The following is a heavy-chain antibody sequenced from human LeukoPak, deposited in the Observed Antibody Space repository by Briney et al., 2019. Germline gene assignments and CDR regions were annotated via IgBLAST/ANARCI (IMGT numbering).Heavy chain of an antibody. CDR3: ARGPSTLLWGVHGMDV. Sequence: GGSLRLSCAASGFSFSNYAMSWVRQAPGKGPEWVSIILHTDGSTYYADSVKGRFTISRGTSKNTVYLQMNSLRAGDTAVYYCARGPSTLLWGVHGMDVWGQGTTVTVSS. CDR2: ILHTDGST. J-gene: IGHJ6*02. CDR1: GFSFSNYA. V-gene: IGHV3-23*01. D-gene: IGHD3-10*01.